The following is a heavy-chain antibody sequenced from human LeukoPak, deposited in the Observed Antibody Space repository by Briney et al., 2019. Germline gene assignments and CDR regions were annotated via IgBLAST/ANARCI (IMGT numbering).Heavy chain of an antibody. CDR2: ISGSDDST. Sequence: GGSLRLSCAASGFTFSSYAMSWVRQAPGKGLEWVSAISGSDDSTYYADSVKGRFTISRDNSKNTVCLQMNSLRAEDTAVYYCAKLRSGGPAAGNYWGQGNLVTVSS. D-gene: IGHD6-13*01. V-gene: IGHV3-23*01. CDR3: AKLRSGGPAAGNY. J-gene: IGHJ4*02. CDR1: GFTFSSYA.